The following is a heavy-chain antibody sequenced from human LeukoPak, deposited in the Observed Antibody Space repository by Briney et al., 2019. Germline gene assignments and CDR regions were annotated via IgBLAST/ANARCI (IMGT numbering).Heavy chain of an antibody. D-gene: IGHD6-13*01. Sequence: GGSLRLSCAASGFTFRSYGMHWVRQAPGRGLKWVAVIWYEGSDKHYADSVKGRFTISRDNSKNTLYLQLNSLRAEDTAVYYCARGSSSWYYFDYWGQGTLVTVSS. CDR2: IWYEGSDK. CDR1: GFTFRSYG. V-gene: IGHV3-33*01. CDR3: ARGSSSWYYFDY. J-gene: IGHJ4*02.